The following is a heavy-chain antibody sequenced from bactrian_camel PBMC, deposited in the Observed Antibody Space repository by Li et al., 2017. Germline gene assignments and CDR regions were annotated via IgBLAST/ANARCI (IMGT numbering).Heavy chain of an antibody. CDR3: AKDGCDGTCGWSHNNY. CDR2: IDNDGTT. J-gene: IGHJ4*01. V-gene: IGHV3S9*01. Sequence: HVQLVESGGDSVQSGGPLRLSCVASGYTWDGYCMGWRRQAPGKEREEVARIDNDGTTKYADSVQGRFTISRDDAKNTVYQQLNSLKTEDMAMYYCAKDGCDGTCGWSHNNYWGQGTQVTVS. D-gene: IGHD3*01. CDR1: GYTWDGYC.